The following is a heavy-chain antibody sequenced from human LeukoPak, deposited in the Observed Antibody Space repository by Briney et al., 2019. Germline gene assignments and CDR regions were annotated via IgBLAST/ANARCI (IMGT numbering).Heavy chain of an antibody. CDR1: GYTFTSYG. CDR2: ISAYNGNT. D-gene: IGHD2-15*01. V-gene: IGHV1-18*01. Sequence: ASVKVSCKASGYTFTSYGISWVRQAPGQGLEWIGWISAYNGNTNYAQKLQGRVTMTTDTSTSTAYMELRSLRSDDTAVYYCARDSPYCSGGSCYPDYWGQGPLVTVSS. CDR3: ARDSPYCSGGSCYPDY. J-gene: IGHJ4*02.